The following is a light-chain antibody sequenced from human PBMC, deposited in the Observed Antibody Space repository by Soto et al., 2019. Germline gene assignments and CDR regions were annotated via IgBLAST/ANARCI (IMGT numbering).Light chain of an antibody. Sequence: QSALTQPASVSVSPGQSITISCTGTSSDIGTYNLVSWYQQHPGKAPKLMIYEVNKRPSGVSDRFSGSKSGNTASLTISGLQAEDEADYYCCSYAGSSTLYVFGTGTKVTVL. V-gene: IGLV2-23*02. J-gene: IGLJ1*01. CDR3: CSYAGSSTLYV. CDR2: EVN. CDR1: SSDIGTYNL.